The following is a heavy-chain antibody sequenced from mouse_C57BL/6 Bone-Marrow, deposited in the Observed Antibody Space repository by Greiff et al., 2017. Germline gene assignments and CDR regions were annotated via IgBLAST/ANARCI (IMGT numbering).Heavy chain of an antibody. Sequence: SGAELVKPGASVKLSCKASGYTFTSYWMHWVKQRPGQGLEWIGMIHPNSGSTNYNEKFKSKAKLTVDKSSSTAYMQLSSLTSEDSAVYYCAREGRYAMDYWGQGTSVTVSS. CDR3: AREGRYAMDY. CDR1: GYTFTSYW. J-gene: IGHJ4*01. V-gene: IGHV1-64*01. CDR2: IHPNSGST.